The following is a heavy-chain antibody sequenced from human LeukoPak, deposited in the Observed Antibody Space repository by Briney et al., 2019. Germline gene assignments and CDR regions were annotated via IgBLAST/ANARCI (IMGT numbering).Heavy chain of an antibody. CDR3: ARAGEYSSSLSWFDP. D-gene: IGHD6-6*01. V-gene: IGHV3-11*01. Sequence: PGGSLRLSCAASGFIFSDFYMSWIRQAPGKGLEWVSDISSSGSVRYYADSVKGRFTISRDNAKGSLHLQMNSLRAEDTAVYYCARAGEYSSSLSWFDPWGQGTLVTVSS. CDR1: GFIFSDFY. J-gene: IGHJ5*02. CDR2: ISSSGSVR.